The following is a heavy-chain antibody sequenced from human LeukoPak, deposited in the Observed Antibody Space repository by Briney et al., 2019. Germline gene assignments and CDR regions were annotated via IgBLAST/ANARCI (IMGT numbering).Heavy chain of an antibody. J-gene: IGHJ4*02. CDR2: ISPSSSNI. V-gene: IGHV3-48*02. CDR1: GFIYSDYS. CDR3: ARDMTGRVNWAIDY. D-gene: IGHD1-1*01. Sequence: GGSLRLSCAVSGFIYSDYSMNWVRQAPGKGLEWLSYISPSSSNIYYTDSVKGRFTISRDNANNEVYLRMDNLRDEDTAIYYCARDMTGRVNWAIDYWGQGTLVTVSS.